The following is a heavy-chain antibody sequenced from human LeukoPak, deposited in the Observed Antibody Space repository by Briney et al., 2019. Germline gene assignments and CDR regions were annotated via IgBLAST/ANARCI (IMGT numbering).Heavy chain of an antibody. CDR2: IKQDGSEK. J-gene: IGHJ4*02. V-gene: IGHV3-7*01. CDR1: GFTFSSYW. D-gene: IGHD2-2*01. Sequence: RPGGSLRLSCAASGFTFSSYWMSWVRQAPGKGLEWVANIKQDGSEKYYVDSVKGRFTISRDNAKNSLYLQMNSLRAEDTAVYYCAGESVYCSSTSCYRDYWGQGTLVTVSS. CDR3: AGESVYCSSTSCYRDY.